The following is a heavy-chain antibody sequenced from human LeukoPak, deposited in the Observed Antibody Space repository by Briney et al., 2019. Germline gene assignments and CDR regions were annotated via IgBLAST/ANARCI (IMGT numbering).Heavy chain of an antibody. CDR3: ARDQPGVIMVRGPEYYMDV. J-gene: IGHJ6*03. D-gene: IGHD3-10*01. Sequence: SETLSLTCTVSGGSISSYYWSWIRQPPGKGLEWIGYIYYSGSTNYNPSLKSRVTISVDTSKNQFSLKLSSVTAADTAVYYCARDQPGVIMVRGPEYYMDVWGKGTTVTVSS. CDR1: GGSISSYY. CDR2: IYYSGST. V-gene: IGHV4-59*01.